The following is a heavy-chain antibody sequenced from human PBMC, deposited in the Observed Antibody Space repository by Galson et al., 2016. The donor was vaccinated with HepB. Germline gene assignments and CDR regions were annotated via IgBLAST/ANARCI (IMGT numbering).Heavy chain of an antibody. Sequence: SLRLSCAASGFTFSSYWMSWVRQAPGKGLEWVANIKEDGSEKYYVDSVKGRFTISRDNAKNSLYLQMNSLRAEDTAVYYCARERQEYYGSGSYAFDIWGQGTMVTFSS. J-gene: IGHJ3*02. CDR3: ARERQEYYGSGSYAFDI. CDR2: IKEDGSEK. CDR1: GFTFSSYW. D-gene: IGHD3-10*01. V-gene: IGHV3-7*01.